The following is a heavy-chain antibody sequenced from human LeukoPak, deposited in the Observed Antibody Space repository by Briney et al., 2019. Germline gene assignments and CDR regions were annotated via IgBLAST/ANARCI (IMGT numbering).Heavy chain of an antibody. CDR2: ISDRGDRT. J-gene: IGHJ3*02. CDR3: AKGRRGLTINNFDI. CDR1: GFRLTTYA. V-gene: IGHV3-23*01. Sequence: GGSLTLSCPIAGFRLTTYAMGWVRPAGGKGLEWVSVISDRGDRTHYAGSVKGRFTIARHRSKHALYLQVNRQMGERTAVYDCAKGRRGLTINNFDIWGQATMVTVSP. D-gene: IGHD3-9*01.